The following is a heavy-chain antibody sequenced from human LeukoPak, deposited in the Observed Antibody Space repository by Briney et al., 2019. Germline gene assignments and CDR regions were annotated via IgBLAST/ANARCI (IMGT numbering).Heavy chain of an antibody. D-gene: IGHD6-19*01. CDR2: IGSGGDT. CDR1: GFSFSSYD. CDR3: ARAVAGTDEIDY. Sequence: EGSLRLSCAGSGFSFSSYDMLWVRQATGKGLEWVSAIGSGGDTYYAGSVKGRFTISRESAKNSFYLQMNSLSAGDTAVYFCARAVAGTDEIDYWGQGTLVTISS. J-gene: IGHJ4*02. V-gene: IGHV3-13*01.